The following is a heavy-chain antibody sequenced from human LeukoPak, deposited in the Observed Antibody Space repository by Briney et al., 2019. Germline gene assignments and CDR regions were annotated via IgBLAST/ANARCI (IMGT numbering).Heavy chain of an antibody. V-gene: IGHV3-53*01. J-gene: IGHJ4*02. Sequence: PGGSLRLSCAASGFTVSSNYMSWVRQAPGKGLEWVSVIYSGGSLYYADSVKGRFTISRDNAKNSLYLQMNSLRAEDTAVYYCARTTDYHDSPLDYWGQGTLVTVSS. D-gene: IGHD3-22*01. CDR1: GFTVSSNY. CDR2: IYSGGSL. CDR3: ARTTDYHDSPLDY.